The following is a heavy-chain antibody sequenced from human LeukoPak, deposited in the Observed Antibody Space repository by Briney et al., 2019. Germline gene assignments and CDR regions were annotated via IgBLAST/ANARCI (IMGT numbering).Heavy chain of an antibody. V-gene: IGHV6-1*01. CDR2: TYYRSKWYN. CDR3: ARDLYNWNDMAVYNWFDP. CDR1: GDSVSSNSAA. D-gene: IGHD1-20*01. J-gene: IGHJ5*02. Sequence: SQTLSLTCAISGDSVSSNSAAWNWIRQSPSRGLEWLGRTYYRSKWYNDYAVSVKSRITINPDTSKNQFSLQLNSVTPEDTAVYYCARDLYNWNDMAVYNWFDPWGQGTLVTVSS.